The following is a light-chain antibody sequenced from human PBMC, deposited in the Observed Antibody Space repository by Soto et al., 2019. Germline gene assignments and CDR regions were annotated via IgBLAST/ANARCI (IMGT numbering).Light chain of an antibody. CDR2: EVF. J-gene: IGLJ1*01. CDR1: SSDVGSYNR. CDR3: NSYTSSNTYV. V-gene: IGLV2-18*02. Sequence: QFVLTQPPSVSGSPGQAVTISCTGTSSDVGSYNRVSWYRQPPGTAPKLMIYEVFNRPSGVPDRFSGSKSGNTASLTISGLQAEDEADYYCNSYTSSNTYVFGTGTKVTVL.